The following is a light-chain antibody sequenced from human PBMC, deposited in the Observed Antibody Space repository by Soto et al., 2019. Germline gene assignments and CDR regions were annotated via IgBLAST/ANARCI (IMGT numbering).Light chain of an antibody. V-gene: IGKV1-5*01. Sequence: IQFTQSPSSLSASVGDRCTITFRASQSISSWLAWYQRKPGKAPKLLIYDASSLESGVPSRFSGSGSGTEFTLTISSLQPDDFATYYCQQYNSYSRTFGQGTKVDIK. CDR3: QQYNSYSRT. CDR1: QSISSW. J-gene: IGKJ1*01. CDR2: DAS.